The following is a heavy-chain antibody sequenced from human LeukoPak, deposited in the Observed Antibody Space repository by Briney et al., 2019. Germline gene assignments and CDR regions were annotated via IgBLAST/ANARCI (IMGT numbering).Heavy chain of an antibody. J-gene: IGHJ6*03. V-gene: IGHV3-21*01. CDR1: GFTFSSYS. CDR3: ARDFGSGYDSSGYYYYYMDV. D-gene: IGHD3-22*01. CDR2: ISSSSSYI. Sequence: GGSLRLSCAASGFTFSSYSMNWVRQAPGKGLESVSSISSSSSYIYYADSVKGRFTISRDNAKNSLYLQMNSLRAEDTAVYYCARDFGSGYDSSGYYYYYMDVWGKGTTVTVSS.